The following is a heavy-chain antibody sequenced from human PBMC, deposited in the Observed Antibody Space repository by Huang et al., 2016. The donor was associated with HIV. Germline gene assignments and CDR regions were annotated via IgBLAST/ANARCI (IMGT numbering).Heavy chain of an antibody. D-gene: IGHD2-8*01. CDR3: AKGGAGYHNGPEY. CDR2: IRVDGNKK. CDR1: GFTFSTFG. Sequence: QVRLVESGGGVVQPGGSLTLSCEASGFTFSTFGMPWVRQAAGKGLEWGANIRVDGNKKVYEESLKGRFTIFRENSKNTVYLEMNSLTGEDTAMYFCAKGGAGYHNGPEYWGQGTQVIVS. V-gene: IGHV3-30*02. J-gene: IGHJ4*02.